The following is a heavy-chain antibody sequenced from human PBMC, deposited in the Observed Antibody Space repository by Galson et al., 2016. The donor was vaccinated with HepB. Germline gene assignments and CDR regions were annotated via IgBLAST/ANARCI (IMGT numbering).Heavy chain of an antibody. D-gene: IGHD3-3*01. V-gene: IGHV3-23*01. CDR1: GFTFSSYA. CDR3: AKALGFLEWLFFDSYYYYGMDV. J-gene: IGHJ6*02. CDR2: ISGSGGST. Sequence: SLRLSCAASGFTFSSYAMSWVRQAPGKGLEWVSAISGSGGSTYYADSVKGRFTISRDNSKNTLYLQMNSLRAEDTAVYYCAKALGFLEWLFFDSYYYYGMDVWCQGTTVTVSS.